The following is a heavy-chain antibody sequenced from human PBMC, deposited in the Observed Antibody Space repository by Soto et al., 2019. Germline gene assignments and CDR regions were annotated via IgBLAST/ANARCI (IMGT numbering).Heavy chain of an antibody. V-gene: IGHV4-34*01. CDR2: FNHSGST. Sequence: QVQLQQWGAGLLKPSETLSLTCAVYGGSFSGYYWSWIRHPQGKGLEWIGEFNHSGSTNYNPSLKSRVTISVDTSKNQFSLKLSSVTAADTAVYYCASRPLMTTVTKINYYYYMDVWGKGTTVTVSS. CDR1: GGSFSGYY. D-gene: IGHD4-17*01. J-gene: IGHJ6*03. CDR3: ASRPLMTTVTKINYYYYMDV.